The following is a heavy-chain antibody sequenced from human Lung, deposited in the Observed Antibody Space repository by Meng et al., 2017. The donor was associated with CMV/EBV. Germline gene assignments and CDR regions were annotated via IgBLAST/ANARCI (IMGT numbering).Heavy chain of an antibody. V-gene: IGHV3-43*01. CDR2: ISWDGGST. CDR3: AKDLAAAGQLYYYDGMDV. CDR1: GFTFDDYT. J-gene: IGHJ6*02. D-gene: IGHD6-13*01. Sequence: GESLKISCAASGFTFDDYTMHWVRQAPGKGLEWVSLISWDGGSTYYADSVKGRFTISRDNSKNSLYLQMNSLRTEDTALYYCAKDLAAAGQLYYYDGMDVWGQGTLVTVSS.